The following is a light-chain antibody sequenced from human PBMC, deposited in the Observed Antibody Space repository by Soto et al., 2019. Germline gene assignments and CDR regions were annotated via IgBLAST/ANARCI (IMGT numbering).Light chain of an antibody. CDR1: SSNIGAGYD. CDR2: GNS. Sequence: QSVLTQPPSVSGAPGQRVTISCTGSSSNIGAGYDVHWYQQLPGTAPKLLIYGNSNRPSGVPDRFSGSKSGTSASLAITGLQAADEADYYCQSYYSSLSGSVFGGGTKLTVL. J-gene: IGLJ3*02. CDR3: QSYYSSLSGSV. V-gene: IGLV1-40*01.